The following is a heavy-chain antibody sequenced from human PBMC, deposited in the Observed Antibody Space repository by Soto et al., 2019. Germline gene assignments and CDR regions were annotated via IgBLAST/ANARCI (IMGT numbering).Heavy chain of an antibody. D-gene: IGHD2-15*01. J-gene: IGHJ6*02. Sequence: PGGSLRLSCAASGFTFDDYTMNWVRQAPGKGLEWVSLISWDGGSTYYADSVKGRFTISRDNSKNSLYLQMNSLRTEDTALYYFAKDISGVGSSGMDVWGQGATVTVAS. CDR2: ISWDGGST. CDR1: GFTFDDYT. V-gene: IGHV3-43*01. CDR3: AKDISGVGSSGMDV.